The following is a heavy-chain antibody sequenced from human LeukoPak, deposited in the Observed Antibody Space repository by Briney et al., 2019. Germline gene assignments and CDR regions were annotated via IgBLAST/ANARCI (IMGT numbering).Heavy chain of an antibody. CDR2: ISYDGSIK. D-gene: IGHD3-9*01. J-gene: IGHJ4*02. CDR1: GFTFNSFA. V-gene: IGHV3-30-3*01. CDR3: ARNYDILTGYYPHY. Sequence: PGGSLRLSCAASGFTFNSFALHWVRQAPGKGLEWLAVISYDGSIKYYGESMKGRLTISRDNSRNTLYLQMNSLRADDTAVYYCARNYDILTGYYPHYWGQGTLVTVSS.